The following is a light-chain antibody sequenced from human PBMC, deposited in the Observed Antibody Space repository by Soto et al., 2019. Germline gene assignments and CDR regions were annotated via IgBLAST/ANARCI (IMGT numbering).Light chain of an antibody. CDR2: TDY. J-gene: IGLJ3*02. Sequence: QSVLTQPPSASGTPGQRVIISCSGSNSNIGTYTVNWYQQLPGTDPKLLIYTDYNRPSGGPDRFSGSKYCTTASLAISGRQSEDEADDYCASCDDSLSGWVFGGGTKLTVL. V-gene: IGLV1-44*01. CDR3: ASCDDSLSGWV. CDR1: NSNIGTYT.